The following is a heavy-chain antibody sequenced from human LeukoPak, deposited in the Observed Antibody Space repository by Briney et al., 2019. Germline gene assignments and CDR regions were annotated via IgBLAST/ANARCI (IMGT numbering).Heavy chain of an antibody. Sequence: SETLPLTCTVSGGSISSSSYYWGWIRQPPGKGLEWIGSIYYSGSTYYNPSLKSRVTISVDTSKNQFSLKLSSVTAADTAVYYCARQNYDYVWGSYPPRDWGQGTLVTVSS. V-gene: IGHV4-39*01. J-gene: IGHJ4*02. CDR1: GGSISSSSYY. CDR3: ARQNYDYVWGSYPPRD. D-gene: IGHD3-16*02. CDR2: IYYSGST.